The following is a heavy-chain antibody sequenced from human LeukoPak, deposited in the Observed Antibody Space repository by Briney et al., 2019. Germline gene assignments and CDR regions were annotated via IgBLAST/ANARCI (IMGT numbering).Heavy chain of an antibody. D-gene: IGHD6-13*01. CDR1: GFTFSSYW. Sequence: PGGSLRLSCAASGFTFSSYWMSWVRQAPGKGLEWVANIKQDGSEKYYVDSVKGRFTISRDNAKNSLYLQMNSLRAEDTAVYYCARDLAAAGRGRTTDYWGQGTLVTVSS. CDR3: ARDLAAAGRGRTTDY. V-gene: IGHV3-7*01. CDR2: IKQDGSEK. J-gene: IGHJ4*02.